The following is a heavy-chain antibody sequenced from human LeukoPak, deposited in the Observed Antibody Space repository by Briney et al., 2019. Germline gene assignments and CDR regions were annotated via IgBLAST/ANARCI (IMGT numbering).Heavy chain of an antibody. CDR1: GGTFSSYA. J-gene: IGHJ6*03. D-gene: IGHD3-3*01. V-gene: IGHV1-69*05. CDR2: IIPIFGTA. Sequence: SVRVSCKASGGTFSSYAISWVRQAPGQGLEWMGRIIPIFGTANYAQKFQGRVTITTDESTSTAYMELSSLRSEDTAVYYCARVSRFYYYMDVWGKGTTVTVSS. CDR3: ARVSRFYYYMDV.